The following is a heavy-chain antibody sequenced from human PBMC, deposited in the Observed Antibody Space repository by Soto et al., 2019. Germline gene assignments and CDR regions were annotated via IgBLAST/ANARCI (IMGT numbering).Heavy chain of an antibody. CDR3: AREMGGYCIGGSCYPTPFDY. J-gene: IGHJ4*02. CDR2: IIPIFGTA. D-gene: IGHD2-15*01. V-gene: IGHV1-69*12. CDR1: GGTFSSYA. Sequence: QVQLVQSGAEVKKPGSSVKVSCKASGGTFSSYAISWVRQAPGQGLEWMGGIIPIFGTANYAQKFQGRVTITADESTSTAYMELSSLRSEDTAVYYCAREMGGYCIGGSCYPTPFDYWGQGTLVTVSS.